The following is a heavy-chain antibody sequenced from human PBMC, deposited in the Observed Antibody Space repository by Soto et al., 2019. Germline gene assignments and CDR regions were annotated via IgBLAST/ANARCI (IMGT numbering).Heavy chain of an antibody. J-gene: IGHJ3*02. CDR2: INAGNGNT. CDR3: ARGRRITIFGLAPGAFDI. CDR1: GYTFTSYV. D-gene: IGHD3-3*01. V-gene: IGHV1-3*01. Sequence: QVQLVQSGAEVKKPGASVKASCKASGYTFTSYVMHWLRQAPGQRREGMGWINAGNGNTKYSQKFQARVTITRDTSASTAYMELSSLRSEDTAVYYCARGRRITIFGLAPGAFDIWGQGTMVTVSS.